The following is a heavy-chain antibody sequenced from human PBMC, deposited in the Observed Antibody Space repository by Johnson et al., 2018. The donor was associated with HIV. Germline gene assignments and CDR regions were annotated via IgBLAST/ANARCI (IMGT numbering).Heavy chain of an antibody. Sequence: QVQLVESGGALVQPGRSLRLSCAASGFTFSDYYMIWIRQAPGKGLEWLSYITSSGTSSYSADSVKGRLTISRDNAKTSLYLQMNSLRAEDTAVYFCARAINDAFDIWGQGTMVTVSP. V-gene: IGHV3-11*04. J-gene: IGHJ3*02. CDR2: ITSSGTSS. CDR3: ARAINDAFDI. CDR1: GFTFSDYY.